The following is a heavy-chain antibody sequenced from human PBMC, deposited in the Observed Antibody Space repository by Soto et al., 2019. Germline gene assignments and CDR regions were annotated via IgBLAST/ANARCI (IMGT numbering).Heavy chain of an antibody. D-gene: IGHD2-15*01. CDR2: IIPIFGTA. Sequence: SVKVSCKASGGTFSSYAISWVRQAPGQGLEWMGGIIPIFGTANYAQKFQGRVTITADESTSTAYMELSSLRSEDTAVYYCARDRGYGGNRDYYGMDVWGQGTTVTVSS. V-gene: IGHV1-69*13. CDR1: GGTFSSYA. CDR3: ARDRGYGGNRDYYGMDV. J-gene: IGHJ6*02.